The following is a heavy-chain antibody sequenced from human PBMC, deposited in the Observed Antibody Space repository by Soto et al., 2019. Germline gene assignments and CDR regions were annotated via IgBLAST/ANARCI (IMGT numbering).Heavy chain of an antibody. CDR1: GFTFSSYA. Sequence: PGGSLRLSCAASGFTFSSYAMSWVRQAPGKGLEWVSAIGSGDTTYYVESVKGRFTISRDNSKNTLYLQMNSLRVEDTAVYYCARGSHADYAYWGQGTLVTVSS. D-gene: IGHD4-17*01. J-gene: IGHJ4*02. V-gene: IGHV3-23*01. CDR3: ARGSHADYAY. CDR2: IGSGDTT.